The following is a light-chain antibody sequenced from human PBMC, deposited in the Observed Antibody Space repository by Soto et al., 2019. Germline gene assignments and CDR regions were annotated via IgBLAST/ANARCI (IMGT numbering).Light chain of an antibody. Sequence: EIVITHSPATLSLSPLEISTLSCRASQSFRGLLAWYQQKPGQAPRLLIYGASSRATGIPDRFSGSGSGTDFTLTISRLEPEDFAVYYCQQYGSSPRITFGQGTRL. V-gene: IGKV3-20*01. J-gene: IGKJ5*01. CDR2: GAS. CDR3: QQYGSSPRIT. CDR1: QSFRGL.